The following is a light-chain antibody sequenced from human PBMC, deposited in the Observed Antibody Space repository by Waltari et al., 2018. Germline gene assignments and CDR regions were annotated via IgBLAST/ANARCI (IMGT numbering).Light chain of an antibody. CDR2: GAS. CDR3: QQYGSSPT. J-gene: IGKJ4*01. CDR1: QSVSSSN. V-gene: IGKV3-20*01. Sequence: EIVLTQSPGTLSLSPGERATLSCRPSQSVSSSNLAWYHQRPGQAPRLLIYGASSRATGIPDRFSGSGSGTDFTLTISRLEPEDFAVYYCQQYGSSPTFGGGTKVESK.